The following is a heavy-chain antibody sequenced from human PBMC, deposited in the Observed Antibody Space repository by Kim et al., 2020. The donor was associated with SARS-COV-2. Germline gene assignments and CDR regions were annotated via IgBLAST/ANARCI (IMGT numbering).Heavy chain of an antibody. CDR3: ARVRWFGELLQAPFDY. CDR2: INSDGSST. Sequence: GGSLRLSCAASGFTFSSYWMHWVRQAPGKGLVWVSRINSDGSSTSYADSVKGRFTISRDNAKNTLYLQMNSLRAEDTAVYYCARVRWFGELLQAPFDYWGQGTLVTVSS. CDR1: GFTFSSYW. J-gene: IGHJ4*02. D-gene: IGHD3-10*01. V-gene: IGHV3-74*01.